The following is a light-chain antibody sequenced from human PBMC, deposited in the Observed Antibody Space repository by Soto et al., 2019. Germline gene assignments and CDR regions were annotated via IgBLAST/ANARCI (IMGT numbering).Light chain of an antibody. Sequence: EIVWTQSPGTLSLSPGERATLSCRASQSVSNNYLAWYQQKPGQAPRLLIYGASNRATGIPDRFSGSGTGTDFTLTISSLQSEDFAVYYCQQYNSWPPITFGQGTRLEIK. CDR3: QQYNSWPPIT. CDR2: GAS. CDR1: QSVSNNY. J-gene: IGKJ5*01. V-gene: IGKV3-20*01.